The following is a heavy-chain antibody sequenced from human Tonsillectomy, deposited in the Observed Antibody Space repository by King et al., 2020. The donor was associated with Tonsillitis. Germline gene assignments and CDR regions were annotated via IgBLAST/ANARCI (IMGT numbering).Heavy chain of an antibody. CDR3: AKGGICFSDWYFDF. D-gene: IGHD2-15*01. Sequence: QVQLVESGGGVVQPGRSLRLSCAASGFTFSNYGMHWVRKAPGKGLEWVALIAYDASYENYADSVKGRFAISRDNSKNTLFLEMNSLRVEDTAVYYCAKGGICFSDWYFDFWGRGTLVTVSS. J-gene: IGHJ2*01. CDR2: IAYDASYE. V-gene: IGHV3-30*18. CDR1: GFTFSNYG.